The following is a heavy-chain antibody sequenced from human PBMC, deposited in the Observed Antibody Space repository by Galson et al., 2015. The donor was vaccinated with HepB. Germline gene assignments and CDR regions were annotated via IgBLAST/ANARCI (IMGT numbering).Heavy chain of an antibody. CDR1: GFTFSSYG. Sequence: SLRLSCAASGFTFSSYGMYWVRQAPGKGLEWVALISYDGIIKHYADSVKGRFTISRGNSKNTLFLQMNSLEPEDTALYYCAKDHTFYYDSRSYRSDPASLDSWGQGTLVTVSS. J-gene: IGHJ4*02. D-gene: IGHD3-22*01. CDR3: AKDHTFYYDSRSYRSDPASLDS. CDR2: ISYDGIIK. V-gene: IGHV3-30*18.